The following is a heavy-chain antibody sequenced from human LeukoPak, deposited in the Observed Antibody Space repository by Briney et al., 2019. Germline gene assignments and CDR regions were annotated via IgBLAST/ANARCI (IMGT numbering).Heavy chain of an antibody. CDR2: INHSGST. CDR3: ARAGTRFAP. V-gene: IGHV4-34*01. CDR1: GGSFSGYY. J-gene: IGHJ5*02. Sequence: SQTLSLTCAVYGGSFSGYYWSWIRQPPGKGLERIGEINHSGSTNNNPSLKSRVTISVDTDKNQFSLKLSSLSAADTAVYYCARAGTRFAPLGQGTLVTVSS.